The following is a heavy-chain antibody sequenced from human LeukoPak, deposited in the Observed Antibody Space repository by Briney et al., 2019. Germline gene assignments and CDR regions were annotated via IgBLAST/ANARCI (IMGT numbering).Heavy chain of an antibody. CDR1: GFTFRSYA. J-gene: IGHJ4*02. CDR2: IGTSSSYT. Sequence: PGGSLRLSCAASGFTFRSYAMGWIRQAPGKGLEWVSYIGTSSSYTNYADSVKGRFTISRDNAKNSLYLQMNSLRAEDTAVYYCARGEGSSGWYSDYWGQGTLVTVSS. CDR3: ARGEGSSGWYSDY. V-gene: IGHV3-11*05. D-gene: IGHD6-19*01.